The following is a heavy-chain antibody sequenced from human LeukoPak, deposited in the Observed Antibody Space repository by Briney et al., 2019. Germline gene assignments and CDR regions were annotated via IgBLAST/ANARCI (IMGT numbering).Heavy chain of an antibody. CDR2: ISSSSSYI. D-gene: IGHD5-12*01. Sequence: GGSLRLSCAASGFTLSSYSMNWVRQAPGKGLEWVSSISSSSSYIYYADSVKGRFTISRDNAKNSLYLQMNSLRAEDTAVYYCARAHTSGYVADYWGQGTLVTVSS. CDR3: ARAHTSGYVADY. CDR1: GFTLSSYS. J-gene: IGHJ4*02. V-gene: IGHV3-21*01.